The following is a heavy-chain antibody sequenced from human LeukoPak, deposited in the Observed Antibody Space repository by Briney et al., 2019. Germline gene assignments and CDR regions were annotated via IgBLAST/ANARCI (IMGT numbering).Heavy chain of an antibody. D-gene: IGHD2-2*01. CDR3: AGVVPAGLLGLYACDI. V-gene: IGHV1-69*13. Sequence: ASVKVSCKASGGTCSSYASSWVRQAPGEGLEWMVGIIPIFGTANYAQKFQGRVTITADESTSTAYIELSSLISEYAAVYYCAGVVPAGLLGLYACDIWGQGTMVSVSS. J-gene: IGHJ3*02. CDR2: IIPIFGTA. CDR1: GGTCSSYA.